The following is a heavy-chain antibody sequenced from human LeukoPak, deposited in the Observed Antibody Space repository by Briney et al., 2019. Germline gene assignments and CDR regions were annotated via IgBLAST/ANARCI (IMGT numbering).Heavy chain of an antibody. Sequence: GGSLRLSCAASGFTFSSYEMNWVRQAPGKGLERVSYISSSGSTIYYADSVKGQFTISRDNAKNSLYLQMNSLRAEDTAVYYCARVLLAYYYGSGSYYNPFHYWGQGTLVTVSS. D-gene: IGHD3-10*01. CDR2: ISSSGSTI. V-gene: IGHV3-48*03. CDR1: GFTFSSYE. CDR3: ARVLLAYYYGSGSYYNPFHY. J-gene: IGHJ4*02.